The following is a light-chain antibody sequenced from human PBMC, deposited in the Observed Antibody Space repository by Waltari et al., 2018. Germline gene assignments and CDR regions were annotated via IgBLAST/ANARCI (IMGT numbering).Light chain of an antibody. V-gene: IGLV2-14*03. CDR3: SSQSTKNGVI. J-gene: IGLJ2*01. Sequence: QSALTQPASVSGSPGQSITIPCTGSSSDVGGDDSVSWYEDHPGQAPKVIIYDANKRPSGVWDRFSGSKSGNTASLTTSGLQAEDEATFYCSSQSTKNGVIFGGGTKVTVL. CDR2: DAN. CDR1: SSDVGGDDS.